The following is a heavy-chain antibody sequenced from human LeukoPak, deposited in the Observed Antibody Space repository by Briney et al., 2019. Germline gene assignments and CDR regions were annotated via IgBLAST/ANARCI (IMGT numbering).Heavy chain of an antibody. D-gene: IGHD3-3*01. V-gene: IGHV3-30-3*01. CDR1: GFTFSDYA. CDR2: LSYGGTNK. J-gene: IGHJ3*01. Sequence: PGGSLRLSCAASGFTFSDYAMHWVRQAPGKGLEWVAVLSYGGTNKYYADSVKGRFTISRDNSKNTMFLQMNSLRAEDTAVYHCARDRIGYANDAFDFWGQGTMVTVSS. CDR3: ARDRIGYANDAFDF.